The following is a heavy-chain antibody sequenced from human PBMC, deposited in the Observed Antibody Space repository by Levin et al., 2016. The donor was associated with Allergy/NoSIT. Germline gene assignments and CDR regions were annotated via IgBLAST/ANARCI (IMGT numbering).Heavy chain of an antibody. CDR1: GFTFSSYA. D-gene: IGHD6-19*01. J-gene: IGHJ1*01. V-gene: IGHV3-23*01. CDR3: AKDLGDSSGWNVGYFQH. Sequence: GESLKISCVGSGFTFSSYAMNWVRQAPGKGLEWVSVISGNAGSTYYADSVKGRFKISRDNFEKTLYLQMNSLRAEDTAVYYCAKDLGDSSGWNVGYFQHWGQGTLVSVFS. CDR2: ISGNAGST.